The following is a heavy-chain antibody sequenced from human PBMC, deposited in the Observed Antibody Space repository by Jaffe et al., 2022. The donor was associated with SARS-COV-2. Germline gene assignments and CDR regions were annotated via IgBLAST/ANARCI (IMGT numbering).Heavy chain of an antibody. D-gene: IGHD6-19*01. V-gene: IGHV3-23*01. CDR3: AKTIAVAGTGYYYYYGMDV. CDR1: GFTFSSYA. J-gene: IGHJ6*02. CDR2: ISGSGGST. Sequence: EVQLLESGGGLVQPGGSLRLSCAASGFTFSSYAMSWVRQAPGKGLEWVSAISGSGGSTYYADSVKGRFTISRDNSKNTLYLQMNSLRAEDTAVYYCAKTIAVAGTGYYYYYGMDVWGQGTTVTVSS.